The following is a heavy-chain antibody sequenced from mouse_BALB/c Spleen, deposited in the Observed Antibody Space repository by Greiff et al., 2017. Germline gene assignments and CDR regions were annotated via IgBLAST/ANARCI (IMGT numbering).Heavy chain of an antibody. J-gene: IGHJ4*01. Sequence: EVQLQQSGAELVKPGASVKLSCTASGFNIKDTYMHWVKQRPEQGLEWIGRIDPANGNTKYDPKFQGKATITADTSSNTAYLQLSSLTSEDTAVYYCASYDGQYYYAMDYWGQGTSVTVSS. D-gene: IGHD2-3*01. CDR1: GFNIKDTY. CDR2: IDPANGNT. CDR3: ASYDGQYYYAMDY. V-gene: IGHV14-3*02.